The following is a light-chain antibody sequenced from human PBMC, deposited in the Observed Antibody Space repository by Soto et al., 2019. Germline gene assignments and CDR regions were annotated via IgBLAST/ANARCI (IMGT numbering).Light chain of an antibody. CDR1: QSISTW. CDR2: EAS. V-gene: IGKV1-5*03. CDR3: QQYNSYSET. Sequence: DIQMTQSPSTLSASVGDRVTITCRASQSISTWLVWYQQKSGKAPKLLIYEASSLGRGVPSRFSGSGSGTEFTLTISSLQPDDFATYYCQQYNSYSETFGQGPKVDIK. J-gene: IGKJ1*01.